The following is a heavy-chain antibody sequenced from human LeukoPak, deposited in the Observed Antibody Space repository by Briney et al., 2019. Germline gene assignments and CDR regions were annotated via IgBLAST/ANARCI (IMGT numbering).Heavy chain of an antibody. CDR1: EFTFNNYA. Sequence: GGSLRLSCAASEFTFNNYAMSWVRQAPGKGLEWVSAISGSGGSTYYADSVKGRFTISRDNSKNTLYLQMNSLRAEDTAVYYCATNHLGNWGSFDYWGQGTLVTVSS. D-gene: IGHD7-27*01. V-gene: IGHV3-23*01. J-gene: IGHJ4*02. CDR2: ISGSGGST. CDR3: ATNHLGNWGSFDY.